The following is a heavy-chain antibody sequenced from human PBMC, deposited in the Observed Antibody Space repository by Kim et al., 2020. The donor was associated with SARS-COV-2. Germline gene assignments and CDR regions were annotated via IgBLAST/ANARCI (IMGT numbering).Heavy chain of an antibody. Sequence: YNPSLKSRVTISVDKSKKQFSLKLSSVTAADTAVYYCARTNYFWSGYLDVWGQGTTVTVSS. V-gene: IGHV4-4*02. J-gene: IGHJ6*02. D-gene: IGHD3-3*01. CDR3: ARTNYFWSGYLDV.